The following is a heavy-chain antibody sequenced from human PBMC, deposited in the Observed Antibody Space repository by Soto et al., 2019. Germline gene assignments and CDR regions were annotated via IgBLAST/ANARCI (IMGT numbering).Heavy chain of an antibody. Sequence: SETLSLTCSVSGFAISRGYYWSWVRQPPGKGLEWIGRIYPSVRSYHNPSLATRLRLSIDTSKNQFTLKLTSVTAADTALYFCAREKVGTTFFDNWGQGIQVTVSS. D-gene: IGHD1-1*01. CDR3: AREKVGTTFFDN. CDR1: GFAISRGYY. CDR2: IYPSVRS. V-gene: IGHV4-38-2*02. J-gene: IGHJ4*02.